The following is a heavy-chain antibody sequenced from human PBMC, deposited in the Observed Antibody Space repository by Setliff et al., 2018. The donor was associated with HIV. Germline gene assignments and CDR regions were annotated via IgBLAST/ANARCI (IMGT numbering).Heavy chain of an antibody. CDR3: ARGLSFYDPGGFDY. CDR1: GGSISSYY. CDR2: IYSSGST. V-gene: IGHV4-4*09. D-gene: IGHD3-22*01. Sequence: SETLSLTCTVSGGSISSYYWSWIRQPPGKGLEWLGHIYSSGSTNYNPSLKSRVTISVDTSKNQFSLKLSSVTAADTAVYYRARGLSFYDPGGFDYWGQGTLVTVSS. J-gene: IGHJ4*02.